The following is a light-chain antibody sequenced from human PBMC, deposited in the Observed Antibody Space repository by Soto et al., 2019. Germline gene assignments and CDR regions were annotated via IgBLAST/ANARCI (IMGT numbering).Light chain of an antibody. CDR1: QSVSSSY. CDR2: GAS. Sequence: EIVLTQSPGTLSLSPGERATLSCRASQSVSSSYLAWYQQKPGQDPRLLIYGASSRATGIPDRFSGSGSGTDFTLTISRLEPEDFAVYYCQQYGSSSSFGQGTKV. CDR3: QQYGSSSS. V-gene: IGKV3-20*01. J-gene: IGKJ1*01.